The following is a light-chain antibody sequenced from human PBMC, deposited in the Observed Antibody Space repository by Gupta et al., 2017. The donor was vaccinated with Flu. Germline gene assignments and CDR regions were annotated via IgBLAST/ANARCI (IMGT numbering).Light chain of an antibody. V-gene: IGKV3-15*01. Sequence: ERVTLSCRASQRIASNLAWYQQKPGQAPKLLIYGASTRATEVPVRFSGSGSGTEFTLTISSLQAEDFAVYFCQQYNHWPPLTFGGGTKVEI. CDR2: GAS. J-gene: IGKJ4*01. CDR3: QQYNHWPPLT. CDR1: QRIASN.